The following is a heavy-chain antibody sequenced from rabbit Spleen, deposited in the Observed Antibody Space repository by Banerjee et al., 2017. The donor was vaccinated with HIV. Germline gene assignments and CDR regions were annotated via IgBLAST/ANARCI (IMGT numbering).Heavy chain of an antibody. CDR1: GVSFNDKDV. V-gene: IGHV1S45*01. CDR3: ARDTGSSFSSYGMDL. Sequence: EQLEESGGGLVKPEGSLTLTCKASGVSFNDKDVMCWVRQAPGKGLEWVACAYAGSSGGTYSATWAKGRFTISKTSSTTVTLQMTSLTAADTATYFCARDTGSSFSSYGMDLWGPGTLVTVS. J-gene: IGHJ6*01. CDR2: AYAGSSGGT. D-gene: IGHD8-1*01.